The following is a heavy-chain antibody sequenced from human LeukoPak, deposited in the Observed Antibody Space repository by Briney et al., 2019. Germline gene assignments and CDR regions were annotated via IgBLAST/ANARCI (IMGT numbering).Heavy chain of an antibody. CDR2: INPNSGGT. V-gene: IGHV1-2*06. Sequence: ASVKVSCKASGYTLTGYYMHWVRQAPGQGLEWMGRINPNSGGTNYARKFQGRVTMTRDTSISTAYMELSRLRSDDTAVYYCARDNYDGYRGGVDYWGQGTLVTVSS. J-gene: IGHJ4*02. CDR3: ARDNYDGYRGGVDY. CDR1: GYTLTGYY. D-gene: IGHD5-24*01.